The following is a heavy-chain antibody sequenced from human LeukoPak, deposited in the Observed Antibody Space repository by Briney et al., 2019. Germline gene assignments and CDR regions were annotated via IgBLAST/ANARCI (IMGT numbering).Heavy chain of an antibody. Sequence: SETLSLTCAVYGGSFSGNYWTWIRQPPRKGLEWIGEINHSGSTNYNPSLKSRVTISVDTSKNQFSLKLSSVTAADTAVYYCARLGLGYCSGGSCYADAFDIWGQGTMVTVSS. CDR1: GGSFSGNY. D-gene: IGHD2-15*01. CDR2: INHSGST. V-gene: IGHV4-34*01. CDR3: ARLGLGYCSGGSCYADAFDI. J-gene: IGHJ3*02.